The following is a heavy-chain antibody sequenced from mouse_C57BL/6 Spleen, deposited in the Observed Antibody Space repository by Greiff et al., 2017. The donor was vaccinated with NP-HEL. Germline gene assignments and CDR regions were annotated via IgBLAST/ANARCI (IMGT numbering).Heavy chain of an antibody. V-gene: IGHV5-17*01. CDR1: GFTFSDYG. Sequence: EVKLMESGGGLVKPGGSLKLSCAASGFTFSDYGMHWVRQAPEKGLEWVAYISSGSSTIYYADTVKGRFTLSRDNATNTLFLQMTSLRSEDTAMDYCAGGCYGSPSFDYWGQGTTLTVSS. J-gene: IGHJ2*01. D-gene: IGHD2-1*01. CDR3: AGGCYGSPSFDY. CDR2: ISSGSSTI.